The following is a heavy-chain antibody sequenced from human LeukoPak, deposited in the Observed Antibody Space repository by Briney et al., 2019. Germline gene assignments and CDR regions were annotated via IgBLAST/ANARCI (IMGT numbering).Heavy chain of an antibody. D-gene: IGHD6-13*01. V-gene: IGHV5-51*01. Sequence: GESLKISCKHSEYSFPNYCIGWVRQLPGRGLEWMGIIYPDDSDTRYSPSFQGQVTISADRSISTAYLQWSSLKASDTAMYYCAIGRGGQQLGDYWGQGTLVTVSS. CDR1: EYSFPNYC. J-gene: IGHJ4*02. CDR3: AIGRGGQQLGDY. CDR2: IYPDDSDT.